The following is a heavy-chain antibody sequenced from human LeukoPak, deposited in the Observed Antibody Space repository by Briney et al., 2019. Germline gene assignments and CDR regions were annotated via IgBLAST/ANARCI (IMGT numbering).Heavy chain of an antibody. CDR3: SLEGSSWYRYFQH. V-gene: IGHV3-7*05. D-gene: IGHD6-13*01. CDR2: IKQDGSEK. Sequence: GGSLRLSCAASGFTFSSYWMSWVRQAPGRGLEWVANIKQDGSEKYYVDSVKGRFTISRDNAKNSLYLQMNSLRAEDTAVYYSSLEGSSWYRYFQHWGQGTLVTVSS. J-gene: IGHJ1*01. CDR1: GFTFSSYW.